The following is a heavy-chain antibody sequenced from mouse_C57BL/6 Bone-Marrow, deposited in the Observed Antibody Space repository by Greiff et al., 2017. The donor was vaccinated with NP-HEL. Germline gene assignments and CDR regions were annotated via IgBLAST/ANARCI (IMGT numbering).Heavy chain of an antibody. CDR2: IHPNSGST. V-gene: IGHV1-64*01. Sequence: QVQLQQPGAELVKPGASVKLSCKASGYTFTSYWMHWVKQRPGQGLEWIGMIHPNSGSTNYNEKFKSKATLTVDKSSSTAYMKLSSLTSEDSAVYYCARDSIYYYGSSYDYYAMDYWGQGTSVTVSS. CDR3: ARDSIYYYGSSYDYYAMDY. J-gene: IGHJ4*01. D-gene: IGHD1-1*01. CDR1: GYTFTSYW.